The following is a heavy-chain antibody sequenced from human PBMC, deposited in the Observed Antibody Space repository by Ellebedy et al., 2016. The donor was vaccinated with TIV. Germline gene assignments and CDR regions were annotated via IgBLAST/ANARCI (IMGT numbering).Heavy chain of an antibody. CDR2: ISGSGQNT. V-gene: IGHV3-23*01. CDR3: AKPQSTNGWYAFWFFDV. D-gene: IGHD2-8*01. CDR1: GFIFSSHA. Sequence: GESLKISCAASGFIFSSHAMNWVRQVPGKGLEWVAHISGSGQNTYYADSVKGRFTISKDRSTNTLYLQMDRLRAEDAAVYYCAKPQSTNGWYAFWFFDVWGRGTLVSVSS. J-gene: IGHJ2*01.